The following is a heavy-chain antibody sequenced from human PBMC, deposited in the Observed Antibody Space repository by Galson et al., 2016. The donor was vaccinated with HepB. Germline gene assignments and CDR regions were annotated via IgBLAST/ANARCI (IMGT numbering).Heavy chain of an antibody. CDR2: ITSSSTYI. V-gene: IGHV3-21*01. CDR1: GFTFRSYS. D-gene: IGHD2-8*01. Sequence: SLRLSCAASGFTFRSYSMDWVRQAPGKGLEWVSSITSSSTYIYYADSVKGRFIISRDNAKNSLYLQMNSLRAEDTAVYYCAREMLTYYFDYWGQGTLVTVSS. J-gene: IGHJ4*02. CDR3: AREMLTYYFDY.